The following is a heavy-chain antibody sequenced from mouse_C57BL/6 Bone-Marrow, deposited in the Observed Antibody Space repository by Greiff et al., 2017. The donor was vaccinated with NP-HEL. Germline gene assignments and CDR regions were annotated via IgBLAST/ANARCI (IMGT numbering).Heavy chain of an antibody. V-gene: IGHV1-50*01. CDR1: GYTFTSYW. J-gene: IGHJ3*01. Sequence: QVQLKQPGAELVKPGASVKLSCKASGYTFTSYWMQWVKQRPGQGLEWIGEIDPSDSYTNYNQKFKGKATLTVDTSSSTAYMQLSSLTSEDSAVYYCARTALGKRLFAYWGQGTLVTVSA. CDR2: IDPSDSYT. CDR3: ARTALGKRLFAY. D-gene: IGHD1-2*01.